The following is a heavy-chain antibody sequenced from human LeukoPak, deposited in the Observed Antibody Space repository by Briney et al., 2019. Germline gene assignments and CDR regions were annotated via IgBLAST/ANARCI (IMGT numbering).Heavy chain of an antibody. J-gene: IGHJ4*02. Sequence: PGGSLRLSCAASGFTFSDYYMSWIRQAPGKGLEWVSYISSSGSTIYYADSVKGRFTISRDNAKNSLYLQMNSQRAEDTAVYYCARCYDSSGYANDYWGQGTLVTVSS. D-gene: IGHD3-22*01. CDR3: ARCYDSSGYANDY. CDR2: ISSSGSTI. CDR1: GFTFSDYY. V-gene: IGHV3-11*01.